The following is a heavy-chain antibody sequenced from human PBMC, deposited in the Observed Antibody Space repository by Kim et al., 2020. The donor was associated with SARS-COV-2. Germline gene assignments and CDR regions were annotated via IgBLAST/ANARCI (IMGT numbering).Heavy chain of an antibody. V-gene: IGHV1-18*04. CDR2: ISAYNGNT. CDR3: ARVEDDIVVVPVGY. Sequence: ASVKVSCKASGYTFTSYGISWVRQAPGQGREWMGWISAYNGNTNYAQKLQGRVTMTTDTSTSTAYMELRSLRSDETAVYYCARVEDDIVVVPVGYWGQGTLVTVSA. CDR1: GYTFTSYG. D-gene: IGHD2-2*01. J-gene: IGHJ4*02.